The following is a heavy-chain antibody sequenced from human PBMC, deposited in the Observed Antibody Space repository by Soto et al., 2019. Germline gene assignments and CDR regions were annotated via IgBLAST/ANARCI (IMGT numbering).Heavy chain of an antibody. CDR2: ISSSSSYI. Sequence: RLSCAASGFTFSSYSMNWVRQAPGKGLEWVSSISSSSSYIYYADSVKGRFTISRDNAKNSLYLQMNSLRAEDTAVYYCARDDDYYGSGSYYFHWFDPWGQGTLVTVSS. J-gene: IGHJ5*02. CDR3: ARDDDYYGSGSYYFHWFDP. D-gene: IGHD3-10*01. CDR1: GFTFSSYS. V-gene: IGHV3-21*01.